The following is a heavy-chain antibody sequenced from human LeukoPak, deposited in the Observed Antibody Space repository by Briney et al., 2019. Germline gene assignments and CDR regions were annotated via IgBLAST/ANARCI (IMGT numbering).Heavy chain of an antibody. CDR1: GFTFSSYS. CDR2: IYSGGST. Sequence: PGGSLRLSCAASGFTFSSYSMNWVRQAPGKGLEWVSVIYSGGSTYYADSVKGRFTISRDNSKNTLYLQMNSLRAEDTAVYYCAREERGAPYFDYWGQGTLVTVSS. J-gene: IGHJ4*02. D-gene: IGHD3-10*01. CDR3: AREERGAPYFDY. V-gene: IGHV3-53*01.